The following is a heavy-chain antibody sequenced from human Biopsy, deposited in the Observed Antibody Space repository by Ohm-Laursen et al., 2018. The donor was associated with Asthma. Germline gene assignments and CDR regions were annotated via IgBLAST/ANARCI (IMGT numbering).Heavy chain of an antibody. CDR3: ARTYYDFLTGQVKDVFGV. J-gene: IGHJ3*01. V-gene: IGHV1-2*06. Sequence: GPSEKASCKASGYTFIGSHVHWMRQDAGQGLEWMGRINPNSGGTKYAQKFQGRVTMNRDTSASTAYMELRSLRSEDTATYYCARTYYDFLTGQVKDVFGVWGQGTMVTVSS. CDR1: GYTFIGSH. D-gene: IGHD3-9*01. CDR2: INPNSGGT.